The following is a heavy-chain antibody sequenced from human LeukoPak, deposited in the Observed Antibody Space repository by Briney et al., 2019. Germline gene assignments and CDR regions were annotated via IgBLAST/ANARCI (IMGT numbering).Heavy chain of an antibody. CDR1: GFTFSSYW. J-gene: IGHJ4*02. D-gene: IGHD3-22*01. V-gene: IGHV3-74*01. CDR2: INTDGSST. Sequence: GGSLRLSCAASGFTFSSYWTHWVRQAPGKGLVWVSRINTDGSSTSYADSVKGRFTISRDNAKNTLYLQMNSLRAEDTAVYYCARGITMIVVAHDYWGQGTLVTVSS. CDR3: ARGITMIVVAHDY.